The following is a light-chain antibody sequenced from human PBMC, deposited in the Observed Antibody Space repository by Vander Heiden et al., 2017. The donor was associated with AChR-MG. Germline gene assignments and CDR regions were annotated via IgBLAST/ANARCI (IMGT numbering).Light chain of an antibody. CDR3: CSDAGSSTFV. Sequence: QSALTQPASVSGSPGQSTTISFTATSSDVGSYNLVSGYQQLPGKATNLMIYEGSKRSSGLSTRFSGSKSGNTASLTISGRQAEDEADYYCCSDAGSSTFVFGSGTKVTVL. V-gene: IGLV2-23*01. CDR2: EGS. J-gene: IGLJ1*01. CDR1: SSDVGSYNL.